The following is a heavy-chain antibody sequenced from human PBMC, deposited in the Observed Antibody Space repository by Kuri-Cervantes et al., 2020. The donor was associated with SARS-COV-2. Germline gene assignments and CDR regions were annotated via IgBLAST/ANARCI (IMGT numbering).Heavy chain of an antibody. CDR2: ISYDGSNK. D-gene: IGHD1-7*01. Sequence: GESLKISCAASGFTFNNYAMHWVRQAPGKGLEWVAVISYDGSNKYYADSVKGRFTISRDNSKNTLYLQMNSLRAEDTAVYYCVKDVAFAGTTFDPWGQGTLVTVSS. J-gene: IGHJ5*02. CDR1: GFTFNNYA. CDR3: VKDVAFAGTTFDP. V-gene: IGHV3-30*18.